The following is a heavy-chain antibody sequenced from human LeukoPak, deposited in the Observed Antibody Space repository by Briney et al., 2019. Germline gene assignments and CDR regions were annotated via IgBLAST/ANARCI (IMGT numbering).Heavy chain of an antibody. CDR2: IGGRGGST. V-gene: IGHV3-23*01. D-gene: IGHD3-22*01. J-gene: IGHJ5*02. Sequence: PGGSLRLSCAASGFTFRSYAMSWVRQAPGKGLEWVSAIGGRGGSTYYADSVKGRLTTSRDNSKNTLYLQMNSLRAEDTAVYYWARDRVTMIDNNWFGPWGQGTLVTVSS. CDR1: GFTFRSYA. CDR3: ARDRVTMIDNNWFGP.